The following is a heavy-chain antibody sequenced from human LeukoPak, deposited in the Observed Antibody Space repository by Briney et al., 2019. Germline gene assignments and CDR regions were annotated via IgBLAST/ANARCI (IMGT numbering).Heavy chain of an antibody. CDR3: ARGYVGATEYWFDP. CDR2: MNPNSGNT. D-gene: IGHD1-26*01. J-gene: IGHJ5*02. V-gene: IGHV1-8*01. CDR1: VYTFTSYD. Sequence: ASVKVSCKASVYTFTSYDINWVRHATGQGLEWVGWMNPNSGNTGYAQKFQGRVTMTRNTSISTAYIEVSSLRSEDTAVYYCARGYVGATEYWFDPWGQGTLVTVSS.